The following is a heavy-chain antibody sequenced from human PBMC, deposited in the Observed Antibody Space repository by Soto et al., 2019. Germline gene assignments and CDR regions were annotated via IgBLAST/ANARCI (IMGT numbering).Heavy chain of an antibody. CDR1: GFTFSSYA. J-gene: IGHJ5*02. D-gene: IGHD2-2*01. V-gene: IGHV3-23*01. CDR2: ISNSGGRT. CDR3: ASSSTVLLPTAMTGWFDP. Sequence: EVQLLESGGGLVQPGGSLRLSCAASGFTFSSYAMSWVRQAPGMGLEWVSTISNSGGRTYYADSVKGRFAISRDNSKNTLYLQMTSMRPEHTAVYYCASSSTVLLPTAMTGWFDPWGHGTVVTVSS.